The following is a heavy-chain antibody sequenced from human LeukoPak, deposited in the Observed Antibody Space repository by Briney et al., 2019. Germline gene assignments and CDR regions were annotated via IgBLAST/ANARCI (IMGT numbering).Heavy chain of an antibody. CDR3: ARRGVNYYGSGSYYLYYYYYMDV. D-gene: IGHD3-10*01. J-gene: IGHJ6*03. CDR2: MNPNSGNT. Sequence: GESLQISCKASGYTFTSYDINWVRQATGQGLERMGWMNPNSGNTGYAQKFQGRVTITRNTSISTAYMELSSLRSEDTAVYYCARRGVNYYGSGSYYLYYYYYMDVWGKGTTVTVS. V-gene: IGHV1-8*03. CDR1: GYTFTSYD.